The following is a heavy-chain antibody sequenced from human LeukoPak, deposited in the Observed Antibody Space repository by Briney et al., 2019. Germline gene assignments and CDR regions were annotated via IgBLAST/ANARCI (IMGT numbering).Heavy chain of an antibody. Sequence: GGSLRLSCAASGFTFSSYAMHWVRQAPGKGLEWVAVISYDGSNKYYADSVKGRFTISRDNSKNTPYLQMNSLRAEDTAVYYCARDAYSSSWLDYWGQGTLVTVSS. CDR1: GFTFSSYA. CDR2: ISYDGSNK. CDR3: ARDAYSSSWLDY. J-gene: IGHJ4*02. D-gene: IGHD6-13*01. V-gene: IGHV3-30*04.